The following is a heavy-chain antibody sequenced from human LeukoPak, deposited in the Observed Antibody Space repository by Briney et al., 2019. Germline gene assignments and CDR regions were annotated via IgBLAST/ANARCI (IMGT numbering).Heavy chain of an antibody. CDR1: GGSISSYY. V-gene: IGHV4-59*01. Sequence: SETLSLTCALSGGSISSYYWSWIRQPPGKGLEWIGYIYYSGSTNYNPSLKSRVTISVDTSKNQCSLTLSSVTAADTAVYYCARVVAPPYWYFDLWGRGTLVTVSS. CDR3: ARVVAPPYWYFDL. J-gene: IGHJ2*01. D-gene: IGHD2-15*01. CDR2: IYYSGST.